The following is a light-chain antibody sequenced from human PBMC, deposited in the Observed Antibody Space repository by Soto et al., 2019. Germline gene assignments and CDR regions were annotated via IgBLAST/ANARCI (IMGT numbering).Light chain of an antibody. J-gene: IGKJ3*01. CDR1: QSVGIS. CDR3: QQRSNWPPEVT. CDR2: DAS. Sequence: EIVLTQSPDTLSLSPGERATLSCRASQSVGISLAWYQQKPGQAPRLLIYDASNRATGIPARFSGSGSGTDFTLTISSLEPEDFAFYYCQQRSNWPPEVTFGPGTKVDIK. V-gene: IGKV3-11*01.